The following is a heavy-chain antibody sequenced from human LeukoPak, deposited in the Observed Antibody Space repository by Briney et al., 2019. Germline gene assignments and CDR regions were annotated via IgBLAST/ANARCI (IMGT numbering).Heavy chain of an antibody. J-gene: IGHJ4*02. Sequence: PGGSLRLSCAASGFTFSSYWMHWVRQAPGKGLVWVSRINSDGSSTNYADSVKGRSTISRDNAKNTLYLQVKSLRAEDTAVYYCARGPSGWGSLDSWGQGTLVTVSS. D-gene: IGHD7-27*01. CDR2: INSDGSST. CDR1: GFTFSSYW. V-gene: IGHV3-74*01. CDR3: ARGPSGWGSLDS.